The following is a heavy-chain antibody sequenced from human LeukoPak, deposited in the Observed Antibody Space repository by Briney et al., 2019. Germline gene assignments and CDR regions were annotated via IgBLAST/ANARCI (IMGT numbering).Heavy chain of an antibody. CDR3: ARGDYGGSGY. CDR1: GGSFSGYY. D-gene: IGHD4-17*01. J-gene: IGHJ4*02. V-gene: IGHV4-34*01. CDR2: INHSGST. Sequence: KPSETLSLTCAVYGGSFSGYYWSCIRQPPGKGLEWIGEINHSGSTNYNPSLKSRVTISGDTSKNQFSLKLSSVTAADTAVYYCARGDYGGSGYWGEGTLVTVSS.